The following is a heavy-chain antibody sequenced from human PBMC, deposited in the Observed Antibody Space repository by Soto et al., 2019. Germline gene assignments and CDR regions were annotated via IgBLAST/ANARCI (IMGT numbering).Heavy chain of an antibody. CDR3: AGGRYYYGSGSPGN. J-gene: IGHJ4*02. CDR1: GYTFTSYD. D-gene: IGHD3-10*01. CDR2: MNPNSGNT. Sequence: QVQLVQSGAEVKKPGASVKVSCKASGYTFTSYDINWVRQATGQGLEWMGWMNPNSGNTGYAQKFQGRVTRTRNTSTSTAHMGLSNLRSEDTAVYYWAGGRYYYGSGSPGNWGQGTLVTVSS. V-gene: IGHV1-8*01.